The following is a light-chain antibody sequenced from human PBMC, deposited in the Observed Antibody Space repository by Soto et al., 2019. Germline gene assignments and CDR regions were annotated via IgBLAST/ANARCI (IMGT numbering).Light chain of an antibody. V-gene: IGKV3-11*01. Sequence: EILVTQSPATLSVSPGERATLSCRASQSVRSNLAWYKQKPGQAPRLLIYDASNRATGIPARLSGSGSGTDFTLTISSLPPEDFAVYYCQQRSNPITFGHGTRLEIK. CDR2: DAS. J-gene: IGKJ5*01. CDR3: QQRSNPIT. CDR1: QSVRSN.